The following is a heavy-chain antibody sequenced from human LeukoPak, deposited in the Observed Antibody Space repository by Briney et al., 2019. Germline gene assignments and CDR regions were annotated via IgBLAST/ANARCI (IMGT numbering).Heavy chain of an antibody. Sequence: PSETRSLTCTVSGGSITSISYCWGWILQTPVKGLDGLGILDYAGRIYYNPSLKSRVGISADPSKTQFSLKLNFVTAADTAVYFCASAILYYDLLTGPFFDYWGQGTLVTVSS. D-gene: IGHD3-9*01. CDR1: GGSITSISYC. V-gene: IGHV4-39*01. CDR3: ASAILYYDLLTGPFFDY. J-gene: IGHJ4*02. CDR2: LDYAGRI.